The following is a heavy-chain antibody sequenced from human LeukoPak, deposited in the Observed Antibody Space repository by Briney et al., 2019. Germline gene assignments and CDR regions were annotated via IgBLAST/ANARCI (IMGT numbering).Heavy chain of an antibody. CDR2: ISHTGGSP. J-gene: IGHJ6*03. Sequence: PGGSLRLSCAASGITFSSYGMSWVRQVPGKGLEWVSSISHTGGSPYYADSTKGRFTVSRDNSKNTLYLQMNSLTVEDTAIYYCAKNADRGAYCRGGSCYPYYYYYMDVWGTGTTVTISS. V-gene: IGHV3-23*01. D-gene: IGHD2-15*01. CDR1: GITFSSYG. CDR3: AKNADRGAYCRGGSCYPYYYYYMDV.